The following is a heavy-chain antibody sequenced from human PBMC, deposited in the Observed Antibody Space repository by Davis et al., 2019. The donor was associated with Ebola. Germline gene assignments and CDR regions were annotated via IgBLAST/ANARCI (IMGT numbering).Heavy chain of an antibody. Sequence: PSETLSLTCTVSGGAVSSGGYFWAWIRQPPGEGLEWIGYIYSSGSTSLSPSLNSRVTISRDMSKNQFSLNLRSVTAADTAVYYCARVGDFQGVYWGQGALVTVSS. CDR1: GGAVSSGGYF. CDR3: ARVGDFQGVY. J-gene: IGHJ4*02. CDR2: IYSSGST. V-gene: IGHV4-61*08. D-gene: IGHD2-8*01.